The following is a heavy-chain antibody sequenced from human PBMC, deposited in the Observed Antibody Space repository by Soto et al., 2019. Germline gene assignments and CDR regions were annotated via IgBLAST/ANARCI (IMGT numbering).Heavy chain of an antibody. V-gene: IGHV1-18*01. CDR1: GHTSRNNG. Sequence: HVRLVQSGAEVGQPGASVKVSCKASGHTSRNNGISWVRQAPGQGLEWMGFINANTGATNYARKFRGRLTLTTDTFMITVDTDLWSVISDDPAVYYCRSDEDSWDQRFLDYWGQGTLVTVSS. CDR3: RSDEDSWDQRFLDY. D-gene: IGHD1-26*01. CDR2: INANTGAT. J-gene: IGHJ4*02.